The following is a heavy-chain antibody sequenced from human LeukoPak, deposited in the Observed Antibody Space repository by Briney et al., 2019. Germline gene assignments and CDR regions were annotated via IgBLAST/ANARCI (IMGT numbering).Heavy chain of an antibody. CDR2: IRYDGSNK. D-gene: IGHD2-2*01. V-gene: IGHV3-30*02. Sequence: GGSLRLSCAASGFTFSSYGMHWVRQAPGKGLEWVAFIRYDGSNKYYADSVKGRFTISRDNSKNTLYLQMNSLRAEDTAVYYCAKDAYCSSTSCFNRFDPWGQGTLVTVSS. CDR1: GFTFSSYG. J-gene: IGHJ5*02. CDR3: AKDAYCSSTSCFNRFDP.